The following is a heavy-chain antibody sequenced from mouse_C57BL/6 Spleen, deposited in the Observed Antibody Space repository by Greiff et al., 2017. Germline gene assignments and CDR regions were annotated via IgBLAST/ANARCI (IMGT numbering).Heavy chain of an antibody. Sequence: VQLQQPGAELVKPGASVKLSCKASGYTFTSYWMHWVKQRPGQGLEWIGMIHPNSGSTNYNEKFKSKATLTVDKSSSTAYMQLSSLTSEDSAVYYCARGLSTVVATDYAMDYWGQGTSVTVSS. CDR2: IHPNSGST. V-gene: IGHV1-64*01. CDR3: ARGLSTVVATDYAMDY. D-gene: IGHD1-1*01. J-gene: IGHJ4*01. CDR1: GYTFTSYW.